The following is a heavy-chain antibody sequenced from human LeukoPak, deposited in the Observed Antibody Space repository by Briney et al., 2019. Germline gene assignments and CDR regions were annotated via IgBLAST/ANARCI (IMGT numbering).Heavy chain of an antibody. J-gene: IGHJ4*02. V-gene: IGHV1-18*01. Sequence: GASVKVSCKASGYTFTSYGISWVRQAPGQGLEWMGWISAYNGNTNYAQKLQGRVTMTTDTSTSTAYMELRSLRPDDTAVYYCARATYYYDSSGYYHPGYFDYWGQGTLVTVSS. CDR3: ARATYYYDSSGYYHPGYFDY. D-gene: IGHD3-22*01. CDR1: GYTFTSYG. CDR2: ISAYNGNT.